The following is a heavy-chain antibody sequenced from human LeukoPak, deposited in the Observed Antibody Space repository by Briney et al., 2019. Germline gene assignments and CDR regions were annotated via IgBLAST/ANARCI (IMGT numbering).Heavy chain of an antibody. CDR1: GFTFSSYG. CDR3: ARGPSGYHNT. Sequence: GGSLRLSCAASGFTFSSYGMSWVRQAPGKGLEWVSAISGSGGSTYYADSVKGRFTISRDSSKNILHLQMNTLRAEDTAVYYCARGPSGYHNTGGQGTLVTVSS. J-gene: IGHJ4*02. CDR2: ISGSGGST. D-gene: IGHD5-12*01. V-gene: IGHV3-23*01.